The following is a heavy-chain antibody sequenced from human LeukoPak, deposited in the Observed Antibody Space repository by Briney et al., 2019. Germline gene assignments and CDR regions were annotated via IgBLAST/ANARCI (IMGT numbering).Heavy chain of an antibody. CDR3: ATSRDSSGVD. J-gene: IGHJ4*02. Sequence: PGGSLRPSCAASGFTFRNYWMSWVRQAPGKGLEWVGNINQDGSVKFYVDSVKGRFTISRDNAKSSLYLQMNSLRAEDTAVYYCATSRDSSGVDWGQGNLVTVSS. CDR1: GFTFRNYW. V-gene: IGHV3-7*01. D-gene: IGHD3-22*01. CDR2: INQDGSVK.